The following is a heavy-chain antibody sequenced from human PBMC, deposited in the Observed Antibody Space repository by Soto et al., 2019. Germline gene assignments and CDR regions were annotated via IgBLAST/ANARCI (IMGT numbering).Heavy chain of an antibody. Sequence: GASVKVSCKASGGTFSSYAISWVRQALGQGREWMGGIIPIFGTANYAQKFQGRVTITEDKSTSTADMELSSLRSEDTAVYYCAGNDCWSGPPHYYGMDVWGKGTTVTVSS. J-gene: IGHJ6*04. CDR1: GGTFSSYA. CDR3: AGNDCWSGPPHYYGMDV. V-gene: IGHV1-69*06. D-gene: IGHD3-3*01. CDR2: IIPIFGTA.